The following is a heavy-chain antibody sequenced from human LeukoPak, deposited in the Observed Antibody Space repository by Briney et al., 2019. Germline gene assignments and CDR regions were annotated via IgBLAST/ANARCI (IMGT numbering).Heavy chain of an antibody. D-gene: IGHD5-18*01. CDR1: GFTFSSYA. CDR2: ISGSGGST. CDR3: AKDLWYSYGRGAFDI. Sequence: SGGSLRLSCADSGFTFSSYAMSWVRQAPGKGLEWVSAISGSGGSTYYADSVKGRFTISRDNSKNTLYLQMNSLRAEDTAVYYCAKDLWYSYGRGAFDIWGQGTMVTVSS. J-gene: IGHJ3*02. V-gene: IGHV3-23*01.